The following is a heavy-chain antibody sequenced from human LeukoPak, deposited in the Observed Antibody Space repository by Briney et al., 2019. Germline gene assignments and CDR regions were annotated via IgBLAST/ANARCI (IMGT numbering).Heavy chain of an antibody. D-gene: IGHD5-24*01. CDR2: INNDGSYI. J-gene: IGHJ4*02. V-gene: IGHV3-74*01. CDR3: ARDGSAYNLDY. CDR1: GFTFSPAW. Sequence: PGGSLRLSCAASGFTFSPAWMHWVRQAPGKGLEWVSRINNDGSYINYADSVKGRFTTSRDNAKNTVNLQMNSLRAEDTAVYFCARDGSAYNLDYWGQGVQVTVSP.